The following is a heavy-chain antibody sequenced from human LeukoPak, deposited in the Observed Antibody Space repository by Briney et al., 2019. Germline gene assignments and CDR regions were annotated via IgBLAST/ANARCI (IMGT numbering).Heavy chain of an antibody. CDR3: ARVSGSYHYYYMDV. J-gene: IGHJ6*03. Sequence: ASVKVSCKASGYTFTGYYIHWVRQAPGQGLEWMGWINPNSGGTNYAQKFQGRVTMTRDTSISTAYMELSRLRSDDTAVYYYARVSGSYHYYYMDVWGKGTTVTVSS. CDR1: GYTFTGYY. D-gene: IGHD1-26*01. V-gene: IGHV1-2*02. CDR2: INPNSGGT.